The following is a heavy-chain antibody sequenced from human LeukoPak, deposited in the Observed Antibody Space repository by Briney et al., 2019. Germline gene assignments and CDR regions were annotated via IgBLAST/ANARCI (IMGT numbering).Heavy chain of an antibody. V-gene: IGHV4-59*01. D-gene: IGHD4-17*01. CDR2: ISYIGST. CDR3: ARDLVTVTKGFDI. J-gene: IGHJ3*02. Sequence: SETLSLTCAVSDDSFSSYYWTWIRQPPGKGLEWIGYISYIGSTNYNPSLKSRVTISIDTSKNQFSLKLSSVTAADTAVYYCARDLVTVTKGFDIWGQGTMVSVSS. CDR1: DDSFSSYY.